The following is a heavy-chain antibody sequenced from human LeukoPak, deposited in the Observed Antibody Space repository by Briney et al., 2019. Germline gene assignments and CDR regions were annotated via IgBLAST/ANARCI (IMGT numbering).Heavy chain of an antibody. V-gene: IGHV1-69*05. D-gene: IGHD2-21*02. Sequence: VASVKVSCKASGGTFSSYAISWVRQAPGQGLEWMGGIIPIFGTANYAQKFQGRVTITTDESTSTAYMELSSLRSEDTAVCYCARGYCGGDCYPRRVVHDAFDIWGQGTMVTVSS. J-gene: IGHJ3*02. CDR3: ARGYCGGDCYPRRVVHDAFDI. CDR1: GGTFSSYA. CDR2: IIPIFGTA.